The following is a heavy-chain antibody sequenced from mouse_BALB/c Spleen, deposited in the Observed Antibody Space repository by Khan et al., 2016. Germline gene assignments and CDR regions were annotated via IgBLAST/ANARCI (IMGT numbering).Heavy chain of an antibody. J-gene: IGHJ4*01. CDR3: ARDKGVRRRTGPYAMDY. CDR1: GFTFSDYY. V-gene: IGHV5-4*02. Sequence: EVELVESGGGLVKPGGSLKLSCAASGFTFSDYYMYWVRQTPEKRLEWVATISDGGSYTYYPDSVKGRFTISRDNAKNNLYLQMSSLKSEDTAMXYCARDKGVRRRTGPYAMDYWGQGTSVTVSS. D-gene: IGHD2-14*01. CDR2: ISDGGSYT.